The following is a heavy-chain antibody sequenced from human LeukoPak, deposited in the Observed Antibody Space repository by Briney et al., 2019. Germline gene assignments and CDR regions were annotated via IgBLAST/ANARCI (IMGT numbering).Heavy chain of an antibody. CDR2: IIPIFGTA. V-gene: IGHV1-69*13. CDR3: ASPPPYCSSTSCQGRYYYYMDV. D-gene: IGHD2-2*01. CDR1: GGTFSSYA. Sequence: ASVKVSCKASGGTFSSYAISWVRQAPGQGLEWMGGIIPIFGTANYAQKFQGRVTITADESTSTAYMELSSLRSEDTAVYYCASPPPYCSSTSCQGRYYYYMDVWGKGTTVTVSS. J-gene: IGHJ6*03.